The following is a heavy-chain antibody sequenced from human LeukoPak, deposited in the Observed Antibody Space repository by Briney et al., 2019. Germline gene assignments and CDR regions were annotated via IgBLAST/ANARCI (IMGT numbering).Heavy chain of an antibody. J-gene: IGHJ4*02. V-gene: IGHV3-7*01. CDR3: VRGLDGDDI. CDR2: IKQDGSEK. CDR1: GFTFSSYW. Sequence: PGGSLRLSCAASGFTFSSYWMSWVRQAPGKGLEWVANIKQDGSEKYYVDSVKGRFTISRDNAKNTLYLHMNSLRAEETAVYYCVRGLDGDDIWGQGTRVTVSS. D-gene: IGHD4-17*01.